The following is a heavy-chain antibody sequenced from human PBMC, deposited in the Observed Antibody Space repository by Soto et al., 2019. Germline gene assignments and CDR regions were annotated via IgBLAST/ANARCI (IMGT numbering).Heavy chain of an antibody. D-gene: IGHD3-10*01. CDR1: GGSISSYY. CDR2: IYYSGST. V-gene: IGHV4-59*08. CDR3: ASRNYYGSGSYHYYFDY. J-gene: IGHJ4*02. Sequence: SETLSLTCTVSGGSISSYYWSWIRQPPGKGLEWIGYIYYSGSTNYNPSLKSRVTISVDTSKNQFSLKLSSVTAADTAVYYCASRNYYGSGSYHYYFDYWGQGALVTVSS.